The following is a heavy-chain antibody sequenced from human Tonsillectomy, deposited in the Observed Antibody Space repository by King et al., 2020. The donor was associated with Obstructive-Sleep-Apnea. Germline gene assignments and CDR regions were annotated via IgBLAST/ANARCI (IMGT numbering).Heavy chain of an antibody. CDR1: GFTFSSYA. Sequence: VQLVESGGGLVQPGGSLRLSCAASGFTFSSYAMSWVRQAPGKGLEWVSAISGSGGSTYYADSVKGRFTISRDNSKNTLYLQMNSLRAEDTAVYYCARGTYYYDSSGTLPRTYYFDYWGQGTLVTVSS. J-gene: IGHJ4*02. CDR2: ISGSGGST. V-gene: IGHV3-23*04. CDR3: ARGTYYYDSSGTLPRTYYFDY. D-gene: IGHD3-22*01.